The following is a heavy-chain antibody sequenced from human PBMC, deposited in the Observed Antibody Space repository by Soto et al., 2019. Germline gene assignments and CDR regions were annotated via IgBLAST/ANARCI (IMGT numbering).Heavy chain of an antibody. CDR2: ISGNNGNT. Sequence: QVQLVQSGDEVKTTGASVKVSCRASGYTLTNYGISWMRQAPGQGLFWMGWISGNNGNTLYAQNVQGRIALATDTSTNTAYMEPMSLKIDDTAMYYCVRDWQLSPWGQGALVTVSS. J-gene: IGHJ5*02. CDR3: VRDWQLSP. CDR1: GYTLTNYG. D-gene: IGHD1-1*01. V-gene: IGHV1-18*01.